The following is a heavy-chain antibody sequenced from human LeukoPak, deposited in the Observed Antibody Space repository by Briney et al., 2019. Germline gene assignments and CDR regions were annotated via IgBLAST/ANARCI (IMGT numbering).Heavy chain of an antibody. Sequence: SETLSLTCTVSGGSISSYYWSWIRQPPGKGLEWIGEINHSGSTNYNPSLKSRVTISVDTSKNQFSLKLSSVTAADTAVYYCARRSHIVATIIHFDYWGQGTLVTVSS. D-gene: IGHD5-12*01. CDR1: GGSISSYY. CDR3: ARRSHIVATIIHFDY. V-gene: IGHV4-34*01. CDR2: INHSGST. J-gene: IGHJ4*02.